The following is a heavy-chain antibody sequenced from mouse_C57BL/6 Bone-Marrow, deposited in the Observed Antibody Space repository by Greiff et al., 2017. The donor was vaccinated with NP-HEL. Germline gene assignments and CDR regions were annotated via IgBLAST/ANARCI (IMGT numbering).Heavy chain of an antibody. CDR2: IDPANGNT. CDR3: AQFPTVVEEGDY. CDR1: GFTIKNTY. D-gene: IGHD1-1*01. Sequence: VQLQQSVAELVRPGASVKLSCTASGFTIKNTYMHWVKQRPEQGLEWIGRIDPANGNTKYAPKFQGTATITADTSSNTAYLQLSSLTSEDTAIYYCAQFPTVVEEGDYWGQGTTLTVSS. V-gene: IGHV14-3*01. J-gene: IGHJ2*01.